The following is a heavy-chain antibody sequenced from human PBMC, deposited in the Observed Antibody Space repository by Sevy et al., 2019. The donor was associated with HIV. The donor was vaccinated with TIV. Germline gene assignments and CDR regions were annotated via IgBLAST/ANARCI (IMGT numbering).Heavy chain of an antibody. CDR1: GFTFSSYA. D-gene: IGHD6-13*01. CDR3: AKDPGSSWLYYFDY. Sequence: GGSLRLSCAASGFTFSSYAMSWVRQAPGKGLEWVSAISGSGGSTYYAYSVKGRFTISRDNSKNTLYLQMNSLRAEDTAVYYCAKDPGSSWLYYFDYWGQGTLVTVSS. J-gene: IGHJ4*02. CDR2: ISGSGGST. V-gene: IGHV3-23*01.